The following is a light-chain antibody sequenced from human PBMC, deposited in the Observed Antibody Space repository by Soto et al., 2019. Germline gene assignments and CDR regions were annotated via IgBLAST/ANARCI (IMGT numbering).Light chain of an antibody. Sequence: QSALTQPRSVSGSPGQSVTISCTGTSSDVGGYNYVSWYQHHPGKAPKLMIYDVSKRPSGVPDRFSGSKSGNTASLTISGLQAEDEADYYCCSYVGSYVFGTGTKVTVL. CDR3: CSYVGSYV. CDR1: SSDVGGYNY. CDR2: DVS. V-gene: IGLV2-11*01. J-gene: IGLJ1*01.